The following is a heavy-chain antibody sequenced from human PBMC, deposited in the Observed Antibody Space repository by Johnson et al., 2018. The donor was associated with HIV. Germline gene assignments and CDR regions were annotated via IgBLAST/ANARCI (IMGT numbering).Heavy chain of an antibody. J-gene: IGHJ3*01. D-gene: IGHD2-8*01. CDR2: ISSRGSTI. Sequence: VQLVESGGGVVQPGRSLRLSCVASGFTFRSYGMHWVRQAPGKGLEWVSYISSRGSTIYYADSVKGRFTISRDNAKNSLYLQMNSLRAEDTAVYYCTTGSCIDGVCYAFDVWGQGTMVTVSS. CDR1: GFTFRSYG. V-gene: IGHV3-48*04. CDR3: TTGSCIDGVCYAFDV.